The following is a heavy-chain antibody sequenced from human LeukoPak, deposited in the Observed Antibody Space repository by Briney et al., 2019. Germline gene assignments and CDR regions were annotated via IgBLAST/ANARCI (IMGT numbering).Heavy chain of an antibody. D-gene: IGHD3-16*02. CDR3: ARVGGYDYVWGSYRYGDY. CDR1: GYTFTSYG. V-gene: IGHV1-18*01. CDR2: ISAYNGNT. Sequence: ASVKVSCKASGYTFTSYGISWVRQAPGQGLEWMGWISAYNGNTNYAQKLQGRVTMTTDTSTSTAYMELRSLRSDDTAVYYCARVGGYDYVWGSYRYGDYWGQGTLVTVSS. J-gene: IGHJ4*02.